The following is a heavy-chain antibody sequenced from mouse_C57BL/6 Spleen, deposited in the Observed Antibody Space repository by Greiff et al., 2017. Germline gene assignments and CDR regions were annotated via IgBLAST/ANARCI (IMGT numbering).Heavy chain of an antibody. V-gene: IGHV1-59*01. Sequence: QVQLQQPGAELVRPGTSVKLSCKASGYTFTSYWMPWVKQRPGQGLEWIGVIDPSASYTNYNQKFKGKATLTVDTSSSTAYMQLSSLTSEDSAVYYCARPFITTVVAFDYWGQGTTLTVSS. CDR1: GYTFTSYW. CDR3: ARPFITTVVAFDY. J-gene: IGHJ2*01. D-gene: IGHD1-1*01. CDR2: IDPSASYT.